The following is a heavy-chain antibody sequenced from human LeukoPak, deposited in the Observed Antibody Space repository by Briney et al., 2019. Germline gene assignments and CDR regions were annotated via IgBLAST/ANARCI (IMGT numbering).Heavy chain of an antibody. D-gene: IGHD5-18*01. CDR2: ISSSSSTI. CDR1: GFTFSSYS. J-gene: IGHJ6*02. Sequence: GGSLRLSCAASGFTFSSYSMNWVRQAPGKGLEWVSYISSSSSTIYYADTVKGRFTISRDNAKNSLYLQMNSLRDEDTAVYYCAREDYSYGYYYYGMDVWGQGTTVTVSS. CDR3: AREDYSYGYYYYGMDV. V-gene: IGHV3-48*02.